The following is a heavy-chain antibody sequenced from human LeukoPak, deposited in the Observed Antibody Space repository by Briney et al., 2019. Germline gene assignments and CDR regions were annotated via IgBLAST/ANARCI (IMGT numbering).Heavy chain of an antibody. D-gene: IGHD6-13*01. CDR3: ARLYSSSWYFDY. Sequence: SETLSLTCTVSGGSISSYYWSWIRQPPGKGLEWIGYIYTSGSTNYNLSLKSRVTISVDTSKNQFSLKLSSVTAADTAVYYCARLYSSSWYFDYWGQGTLVTVSS. J-gene: IGHJ4*02. CDR1: GGSISSYY. CDR2: IYTSGST. V-gene: IGHV4-4*09.